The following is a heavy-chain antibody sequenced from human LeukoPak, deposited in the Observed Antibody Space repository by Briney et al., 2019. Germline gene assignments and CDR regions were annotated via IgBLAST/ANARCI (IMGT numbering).Heavy chain of an antibody. D-gene: IGHD5-18*01. CDR3: ARDGYSYDAGAFDI. Sequence: ASVKVSCKAPGYIFTDYYMHWVRQAPGQGLEWMGWINPKSGGTKDEQKFQGRVTMTRDTSISTAYMELSRLRSDDTAVYYCARDGYSYDAGAFDIWGQGTMVTVSS. V-gene: IGHV1-2*02. CDR2: INPKSGGT. J-gene: IGHJ3*02. CDR1: GYIFTDYY.